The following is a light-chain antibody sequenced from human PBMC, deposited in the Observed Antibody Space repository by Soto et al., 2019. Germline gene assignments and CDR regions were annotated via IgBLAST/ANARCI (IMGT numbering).Light chain of an antibody. J-gene: IGKJ1*01. CDR3: QQSFNTPRT. V-gene: IGKV1-39*01. CDR1: QSISTY. CDR2: AAS. Sequence: DIQMTQSPSSLSASVGDRVTITCRASQSISTYLNWYQQKPGKAPRLLIYAASTLESGVPSRFSGGGSGTDFTLIISSLQPEDFTTYYCQQSFNTPRTFGQGTKVEIK.